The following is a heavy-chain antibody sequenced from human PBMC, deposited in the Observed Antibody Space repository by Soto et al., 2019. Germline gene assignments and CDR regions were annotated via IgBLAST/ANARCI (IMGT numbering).Heavy chain of an antibody. CDR1: GFTFYSHW. D-gene: IGHD3-22*01. Sequence: GGSLRLSCAASGFTFYSHWMSWVRQAPGKGLEWVANIKQDGSEKYYVDSVKGRFTISRDNAKNSLYLQMKSLRAEDTAVYFCARTPYYYDSSGFYDEAFDIWGQGTLVTV. CDR3: ARTPYYYDSSGFYDEAFDI. CDR2: IKQDGSEK. J-gene: IGHJ3*02. V-gene: IGHV3-7*01.